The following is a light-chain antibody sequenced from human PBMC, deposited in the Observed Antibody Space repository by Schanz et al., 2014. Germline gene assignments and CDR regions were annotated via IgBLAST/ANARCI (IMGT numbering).Light chain of an antibody. Sequence: QSALTQPRSVSGSPGQSVTISCTGTSSDVGGYNYVSWYQLHPGKAPKLMIYDVSNRPSGVSNRFSGSKSGNTASLTISGLQAEDEDDYYCRSYTSSGAYVFGSGTKLTVL. V-gene: IGLV2-14*01. CDR1: SSDVGGYNY. CDR3: RSYTSSGAYV. J-gene: IGLJ6*01. CDR2: DVS.